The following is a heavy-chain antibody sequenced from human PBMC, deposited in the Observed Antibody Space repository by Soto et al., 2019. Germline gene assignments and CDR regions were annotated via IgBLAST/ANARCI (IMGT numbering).Heavy chain of an antibody. Sequence: GASVKVSCTASGYTFTSYAMHWVRQAPGQRLEWMGWINAGNGNTKYSQKFQGRVTITRDTSASTAYMELSSLRSEDTAVYYCARDWDILTGYSYYYYMDVWGKGTTVTVSS. J-gene: IGHJ6*03. D-gene: IGHD3-9*01. CDR2: INAGNGNT. CDR1: GYTFTSYA. V-gene: IGHV1-3*01. CDR3: ARDWDILTGYSYYYYMDV.